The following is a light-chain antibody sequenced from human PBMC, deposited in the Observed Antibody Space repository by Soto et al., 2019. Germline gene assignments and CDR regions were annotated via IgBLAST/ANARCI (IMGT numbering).Light chain of an antibody. V-gene: IGKV1-5*01. J-gene: IGKJ2*01. CDR2: DAS. CDR1: QSISSW. CDR3: QQYNSYSYT. Sequence: DIQMTQSPSTLSASVGDRVTITCRASQSISSWLAWYQQKPGKAPKLLIYDASSLESGVPSRFSGSGSGKEFTLTISSLQPDDFATHYCQQYNSYSYTFGQGTKVEIX.